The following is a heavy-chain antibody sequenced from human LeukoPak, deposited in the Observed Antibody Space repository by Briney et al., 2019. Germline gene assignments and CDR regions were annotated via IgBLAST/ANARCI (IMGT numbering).Heavy chain of an antibody. CDR2: IYYSGST. CDR3: ARDREDHRPPYYYYMDV. CDR1: GGSFSGCY. V-gene: IGHV4-59*01. D-gene: IGHD2-15*01. J-gene: IGHJ6*03. Sequence: SETLSLTCAVYGGSFSGCYWSWIRQPPGKGLEWIGYIYYSGSTNYNPSLKSRVTISVDTSKNQFSLKLSSVTAADTAVYYCARDREDHRPPYYYYMDVWGKGTTVTVSS.